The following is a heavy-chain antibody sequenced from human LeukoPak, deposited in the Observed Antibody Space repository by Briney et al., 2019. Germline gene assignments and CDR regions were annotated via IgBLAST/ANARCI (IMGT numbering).Heavy chain of an antibody. Sequence: GGSLRLSCAASRFTFSSYDMHWVRQAPGKGLEWVAVISYDGSNKYYADSVKGRFTISRDNSKSTLSLQMHSLRAEDTAVYYCAKSARFCTNGVCYTNYYYGMDVWGQGTTVTVSS. V-gene: IGHV3-30*18. J-gene: IGHJ6*02. CDR1: RFTFSSYD. CDR3: AKSARFCTNGVCYTNYYYGMDV. D-gene: IGHD2-8*01. CDR2: ISYDGSNK.